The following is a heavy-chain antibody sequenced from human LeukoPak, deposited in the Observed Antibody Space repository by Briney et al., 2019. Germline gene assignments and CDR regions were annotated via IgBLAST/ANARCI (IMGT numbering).Heavy chain of an antibody. CDR3: ARGSYYYGSGTYPLDP. Sequence: PGGSLRLSCAASGFAFSTYGMHWVRQAPGKGLEWVAVIWYDGSNIYYADFAKGRFTTSKDMSKNTLYLQMNSLRVEDTAVYYCARGSYYYGSGTYPLDPWGQGTLVTVSS. J-gene: IGHJ5*02. CDR2: IWYDGSNI. V-gene: IGHV3-33*01. CDR1: GFAFSTYG. D-gene: IGHD3-10*01.